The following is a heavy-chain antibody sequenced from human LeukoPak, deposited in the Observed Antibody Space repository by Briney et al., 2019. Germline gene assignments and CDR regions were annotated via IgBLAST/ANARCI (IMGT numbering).Heavy chain of an antibody. Sequence: GGSLSLSCAASAFTFCSYAMIRLRQAPGKGLERLSVSSGSGGSTYYADSVKGTFTISRDNAKNTLYLQMNSQRAEDTAVYYRAKAPRGLIAVVPAAIWGQGTLVTVSS. J-gene: IGHJ4*02. V-gene: IGHV3-23*01. CDR1: AFTFCSYA. D-gene: IGHD2-2*02. CDR3: AKAPRGLIAVVPAAI. CDR2: SSGSGGST.